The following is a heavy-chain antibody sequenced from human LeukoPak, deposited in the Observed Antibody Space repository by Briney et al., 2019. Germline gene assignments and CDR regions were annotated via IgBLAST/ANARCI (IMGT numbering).Heavy chain of an antibody. D-gene: IGHD1-26*01. CDR3: ANLPASIVGATCSFDY. Sequence: GGSLRLSCAASGFTFSSYGMHWVRQAPGKGLEWVAVISYDGSNKYYADSVKGRFTISRDNSKNTLYLQMNSLRAEDTAVYYCANLPASIVGATCSFDYWGQGTLVTVSS. V-gene: IGHV3-30*18. CDR2: ISYDGSNK. J-gene: IGHJ4*02. CDR1: GFTFSSYG.